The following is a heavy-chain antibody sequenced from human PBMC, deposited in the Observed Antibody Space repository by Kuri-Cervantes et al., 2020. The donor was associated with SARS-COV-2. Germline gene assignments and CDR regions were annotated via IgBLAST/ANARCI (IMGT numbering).Heavy chain of an antibody. CDR1: GYTFTSYY. Sequence: ASVKVSCKASGYTFTSYYMHWVRQAPGQGLEWMGIINPSGGSTSYAQKFQGRVTMTRDTSTSTVYMELSSLRSEDTAVYYCARDVFPAYYYDSSGPTPGMWWGRGTLVTVSS. CDR2: INPSGGST. J-gene: IGHJ4*02. V-gene: IGHV1-46*01. CDR3: ARDVFPAYYYDSSGPTPGMW. D-gene: IGHD3-22*01.